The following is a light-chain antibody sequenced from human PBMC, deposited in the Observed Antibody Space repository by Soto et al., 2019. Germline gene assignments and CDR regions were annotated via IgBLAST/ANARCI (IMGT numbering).Light chain of an antibody. V-gene: IGLV2-14*01. CDR2: DVS. J-gene: IGLJ1*01. Sequence: QSALTQPASVSGSPGQSITISCTGTSSDVGGYNYVSWYQQHPGKAPKLTIYDVSNRPSGVSNRFSGSKSGNTASLTISGLQAEDEADYYCSSYTSSSTPRVFGTGTKLTVL. CDR3: SSYTSSSTPRV. CDR1: SSDVGGYNY.